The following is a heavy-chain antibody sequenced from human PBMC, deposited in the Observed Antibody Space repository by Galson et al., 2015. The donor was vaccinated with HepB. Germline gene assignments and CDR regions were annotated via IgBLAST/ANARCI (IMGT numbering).Heavy chain of an antibody. CDR3: ARDDPRRIQRSGRYYGMDV. CDR2: ISSSSSYI. J-gene: IGHJ6*02. CDR1: GFTFSSYS. V-gene: IGHV3-21*01. D-gene: IGHD5-18*01. Sequence: SLRLSCAASGFTFSSYSMNWVRQAPGKGLEWVSSISSSSSYIYYADSVKGRFTISRDNAKNSLYLQMNSLRAEDTAVYYCARDDPRRIQRSGRYYGMDVWGQGTTVTVSS.